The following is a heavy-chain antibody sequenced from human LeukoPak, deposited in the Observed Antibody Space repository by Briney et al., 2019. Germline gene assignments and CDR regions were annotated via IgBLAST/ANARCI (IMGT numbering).Heavy chain of an antibody. CDR2: IRYDGSNK. CDR1: GFTFSSYG. Sequence: GGSLRLSCAASGFTFSSYGMHWVRQAPGKGLEWVAFIRYDGSNKYYADSVKGRFTISRDNSKNTLYLQMNSLRAEDTAVYYCARESRPTYDSLDSGFDYWGQGTLVTVSS. V-gene: IGHV3-30*02. D-gene: IGHD3-22*01. J-gene: IGHJ4*02. CDR3: ARESRPTYDSLDSGFDY.